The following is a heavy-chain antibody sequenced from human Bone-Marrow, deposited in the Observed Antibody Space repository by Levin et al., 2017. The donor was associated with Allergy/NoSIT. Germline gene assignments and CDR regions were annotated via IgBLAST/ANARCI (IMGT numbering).Heavy chain of an antibody. D-gene: IGHD6-19*01. CDR3: AREVRGGWQGLAIDY. J-gene: IGHJ4*02. V-gene: IGHV4-4*07. Sequence: SQTLSLTCTVSGGSISSYYWSWIRQPAGKGLEWIGRIYTSGSTNYNPSLKSRVTMSVDTSKNQFSLKLSSVTAADTAVYYCAREVRGGWQGLAIDYWGQGTLVTVSS. CDR2: IYTSGST. CDR1: GGSISSYY.